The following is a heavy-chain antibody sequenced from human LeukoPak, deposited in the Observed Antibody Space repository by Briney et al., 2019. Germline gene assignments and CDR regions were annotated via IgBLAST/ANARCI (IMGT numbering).Heavy chain of an antibody. D-gene: IGHD3-10*01. CDR3: ARGPITMVRGVIRFDY. CDR2: IIPIIGTA. Sequence: SVKVSCKASGGTFSSNAISWVRQAPGQGLEWMGGIIPIIGTANYAQTFQGRVTIPADKSTSTAYMELSSLRSEDTAVYYFARGPITMVRGVIRFDYWGQGTLVSVSS. CDR1: GGTFSSNA. J-gene: IGHJ4*02. V-gene: IGHV1-69*06.